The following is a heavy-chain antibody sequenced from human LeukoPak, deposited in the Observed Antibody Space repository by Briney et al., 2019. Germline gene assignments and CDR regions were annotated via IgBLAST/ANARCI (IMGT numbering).Heavy chain of an antibody. J-gene: IGHJ4*02. V-gene: IGHV4-61*05. CDR1: GGSISSSSYY. D-gene: IGHD6-13*01. CDR3: ASALPFQLVH. CDR2: IYYSGST. Sequence: SETLSLTCTVSGGSISSSSYYWGWIRQPPGKGLEWIGYIYYSGSTNYNPSLKSRVTISVDTSKNQFSLKLSSVTAADTAVYYCASALPFQLVHWGQGTLVTVSS.